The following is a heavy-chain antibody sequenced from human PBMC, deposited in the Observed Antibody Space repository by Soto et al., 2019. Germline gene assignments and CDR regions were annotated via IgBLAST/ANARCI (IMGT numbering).Heavy chain of an antibody. D-gene: IGHD3-22*01. V-gene: IGHV3-30-3*01. J-gene: IGHJ4*02. CDR3: ARGAYDSSGYYYFLDY. CDR2: ISYDGSNK. Sequence: HPGGSLRLSCTPSGIPFSSYAMHWVRQAPGKGLEWVAVISYDGSNKYYADSVKGRFTISRDNSKNTLYLQMNSLRAEDTAVYYCARGAYDSSGYYYFLDYWGQGTLVTVS. CDR1: GIPFSSYA.